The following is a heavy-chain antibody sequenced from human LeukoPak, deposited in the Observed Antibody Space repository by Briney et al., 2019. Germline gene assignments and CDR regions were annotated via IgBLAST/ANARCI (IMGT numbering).Heavy chain of an antibody. D-gene: IGHD3-3*01. J-gene: IGHJ4*02. CDR2: ISGSGGST. CDR1: GFTFSSYW. V-gene: IGHV3-23*01. CDR3: AKGDFWSGYYTGSHFDY. Sequence: PGGSLRLSCAASGFTFSSYWMSWVRQAPGKGLEWVSAISGSGGSTYYADSVKGRFTISRDNSKNTLYLQMNSLRAEDTAVYYCAKGDFWSGYYTGSHFDYWGQGTLVTVSS.